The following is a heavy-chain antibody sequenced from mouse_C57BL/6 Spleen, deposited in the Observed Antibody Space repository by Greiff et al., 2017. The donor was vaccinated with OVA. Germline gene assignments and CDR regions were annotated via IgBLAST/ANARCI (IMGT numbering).Heavy chain of an antibody. CDR1: GFTFSSYA. CDR2: ISDGGRYT. J-gene: IGHJ4*01. Sequence: EVKVVESGGGLVKPGGSLKLSCAASGFTFSSYAMSWVRQTPEKRLEWVATISDGGRYTYYPDNVKGRFTISRDNAKNNLYLQMSHLKSEDTAMYYCARGLLRSAMYYWGQGTSVTVSS. V-gene: IGHV5-4*03. CDR3: ARGLLRSAMYY. D-gene: IGHD1-1*01.